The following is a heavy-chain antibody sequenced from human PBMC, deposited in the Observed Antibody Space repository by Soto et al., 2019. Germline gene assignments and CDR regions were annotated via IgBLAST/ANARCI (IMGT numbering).Heavy chain of an antibody. CDR3: ASLCSSTSCQPPGPHYYYGMDV. J-gene: IGHJ6*02. CDR1: GYSFTSYC. D-gene: IGHD2-2*01. V-gene: IGHV5-10-1*01. CDR2: IDPSDSYT. Sequence: PGESLKISCKGSGYSFTSYCISWVRQMPRKGLEWMGRIDPSDSYTNYSPSLQGHVTISADKSISTAYLQWSSLKASDTAMYYCASLCSSTSCQPPGPHYYYGMDVWGQGTTVTVSS.